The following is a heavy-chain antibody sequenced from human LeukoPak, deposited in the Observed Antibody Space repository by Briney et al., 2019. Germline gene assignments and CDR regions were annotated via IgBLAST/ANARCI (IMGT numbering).Heavy chain of an antibody. Sequence: SETLSLTCTVSGGSISSYYWSWIRQPAGKGLEWIGRIYTSGSTNYNPSLKSRVTMSVDTSKNQFSLKLSSVTAADTAVYYCARDYCSSTSCHIDYWGQGTLVTVSS. V-gene: IGHV4-4*07. J-gene: IGHJ4*02. CDR3: ARDYCSSTSCHIDY. CDR1: GGSISSYY. D-gene: IGHD2-2*01. CDR2: IYTSGST.